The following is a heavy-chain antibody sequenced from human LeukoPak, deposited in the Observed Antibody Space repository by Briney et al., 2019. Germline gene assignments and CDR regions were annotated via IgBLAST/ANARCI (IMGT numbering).Heavy chain of an antibody. CDR2: INTNTGNP. CDR3: ARDRYRSGWPLFDP. D-gene: IGHD6-19*01. Sequence: GASVKVSCKASGYTFTSYGISWVRQAPGQGLEWMGWINTNTGNPTYAQGFTGRFVFSLDTSVSTAYLQISSLKAEDTAVYYCARDRYRSGWPLFDPWGQGTLVTVSS. CDR1: GYTFTSYG. J-gene: IGHJ5*02. V-gene: IGHV7-4-1*02.